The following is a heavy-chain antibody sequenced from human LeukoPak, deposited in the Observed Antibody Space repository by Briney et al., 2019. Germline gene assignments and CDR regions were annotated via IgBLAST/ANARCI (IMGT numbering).Heavy chain of an antibody. D-gene: IGHD3-9*01. CDR2: INPNSGGT. Sequence: ASVKVSCKASGYTFTGYYMHGVRQAPGQGLEGMGWINPNSGGTNYAQKFQGRVTMTRDTSISTAYMELSRLRSDDTAVYYCARGGPTYYDILTGYYTLDYWGQGTLVTVSS. CDR1: GYTFTGYY. CDR3: ARGGPTYYDILTGYYTLDY. J-gene: IGHJ4*02. V-gene: IGHV1-2*02.